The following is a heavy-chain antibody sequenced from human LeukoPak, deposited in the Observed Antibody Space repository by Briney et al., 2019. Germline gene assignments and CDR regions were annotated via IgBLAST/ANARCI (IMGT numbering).Heavy chain of an antibody. D-gene: IGHD6-6*01. Sequence: ASVKVSCKASGYTFSTYPLNWVRQAPGQGLEWMGIINPSGGSTSYAQKFQGRVTMTRDTSTSTVYMELSSLRSEDTAVYYCARGNSVRYSSSSFDYWGQGTLVTVSS. CDR3: ARGNSVRYSSSSFDY. CDR2: INPSGGST. CDR1: GYTFSTYP. V-gene: IGHV1-46*01. J-gene: IGHJ4*02.